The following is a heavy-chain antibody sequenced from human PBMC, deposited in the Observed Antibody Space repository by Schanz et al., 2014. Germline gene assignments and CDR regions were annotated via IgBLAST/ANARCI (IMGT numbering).Heavy chain of an antibody. CDR1: GFTFSNYW. CDR2: VNTDGGGK. D-gene: IGHD2-2*01. J-gene: IGHJ3*02. V-gene: IGHV3-7*03. Sequence: EVQLVESGGGLVQPGGSLRLSCAASGFTFSNYWMSWVRQAPGKGLEWVASVNTDGGGKFYVDSVKGRFTISRDNSKNTLYLQMNSLRDEDTAMYYCAKRCSSTSCSHGAFDIWGQGTMVTVSS. CDR3: AKRCSSTSCSHGAFDI.